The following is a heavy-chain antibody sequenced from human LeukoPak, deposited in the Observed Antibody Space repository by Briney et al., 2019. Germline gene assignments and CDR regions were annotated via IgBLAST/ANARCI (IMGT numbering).Heavy chain of an antibody. V-gene: IGHV3-23*01. Sequence: GGSLRLSCAASGFTFSSNAMSWFRQAPGRGLQWVSAISGSGGSTYYADSVKGRFTISRDNSKNTVYLQMNSLRAEDTAIYYCAKVHSSGWSLVFDYWGQGTLVTVSS. CDR1: GFTFSSNA. J-gene: IGHJ4*02. CDR3: AKVHSSGWSLVFDY. CDR2: ISGSGGST. D-gene: IGHD6-19*01.